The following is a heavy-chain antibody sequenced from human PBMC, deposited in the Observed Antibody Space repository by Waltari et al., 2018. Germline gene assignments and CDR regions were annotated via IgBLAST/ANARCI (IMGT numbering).Heavy chain of an antibody. CDR2: ISGKNGHT. Sequence: QVQLVQSGAEVKKPGASVKVSCKASGYTLSDYGISWVRQAPGQGLEWMGWISGKNGHTKHAQKFQGRLIMTEDTSATTVYMELTYLTSDNTAVYYCARERHRLMEEGYLMALDPWGQGTLVTVSS. J-gene: IGHJ5*02. CDR3: ARERHRLMEEGYLMALDP. D-gene: IGHD2-21*01. V-gene: IGHV1-18*01. CDR1: GYTLSDYG.